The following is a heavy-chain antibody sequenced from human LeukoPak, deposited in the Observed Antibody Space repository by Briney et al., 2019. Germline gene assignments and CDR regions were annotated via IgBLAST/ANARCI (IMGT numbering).Heavy chain of an antibody. CDR3: ARDSTQFWSGYYGY. J-gene: IGHJ4*02. V-gene: IGHV3-30*03. Sequence: GGSLRLSCVASGFPFSSYWMTWVRQAPGKGLEWVAVISYDGSNKYYADSVKGRFTISRDNSKNTLYLQMNSLRAEDTAVYYCARDSTQFWSGYYGYWGQGTLVTVSS. D-gene: IGHD3-3*01. CDR2: ISYDGSNK. CDR1: GFPFSSYW.